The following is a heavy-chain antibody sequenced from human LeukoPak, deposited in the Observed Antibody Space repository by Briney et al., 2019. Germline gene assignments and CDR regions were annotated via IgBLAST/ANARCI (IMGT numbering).Heavy chain of an antibody. CDR3: ARDDDGMDV. CDR2: INPNSGGT. V-gene: IGHV1-2*04. CDR1: GYTFTSYY. J-gene: IGHJ6*04. Sequence: GASVKVSCKASGYTFTSYYMHWVGQAPGQGLEWMGWINPNSGGTNYAQKYQGWVTMTRDTSISTAYMELSRLRSDDTAVYYCARDDDGMDVWGKGTPVTVSS.